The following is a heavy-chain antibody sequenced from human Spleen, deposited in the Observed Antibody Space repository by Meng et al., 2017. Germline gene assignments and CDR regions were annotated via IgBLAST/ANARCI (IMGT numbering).Heavy chain of an antibody. Sequence: ASVKVSCKASGYTFPDYWLHWVRQAPGLGLEWMGRINPNSGGPTYAQQFQGRVTMTRDTSISTAYMELSSLRSDDTAVYYCARPCSSGLDAFDIWGQGTLVTVSS. CDR2: INPNSGGP. D-gene: IGHD6-19*01. CDR3: ARPCSSGLDAFDI. V-gene: IGHV1-2*06. J-gene: IGHJ3*02. CDR1: GYTFPDYW.